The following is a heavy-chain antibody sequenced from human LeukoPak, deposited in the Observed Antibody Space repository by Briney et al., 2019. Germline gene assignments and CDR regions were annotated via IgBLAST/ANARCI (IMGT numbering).Heavy chain of an antibody. CDR3: AITWGDYSNYPNWFDP. Sequence: GASVKVSCKASGYTFTGYYMHWVRQAPGQGLEWMGIINPSGGSTSYAQKFQGRVTMTRDTSTSTVYMELSSLRSEDTAVYYCAITWGDYSNYPNWFDPWGQGTLVTVSS. D-gene: IGHD4-11*01. CDR2: INPSGGST. V-gene: IGHV1-46*01. J-gene: IGHJ5*02. CDR1: GYTFTGYY.